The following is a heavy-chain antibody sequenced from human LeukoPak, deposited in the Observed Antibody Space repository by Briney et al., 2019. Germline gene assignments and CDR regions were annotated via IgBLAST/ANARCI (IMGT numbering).Heavy chain of an antibody. CDR2: IWSDGSNK. D-gene: IGHD1-26*01. Sequence: GSLRLSCSASGFTFSDCAMHWVRQAPGKGLEWVAFIWSDGSNKYYADSVKGRFTISRDNSKNTLYLQMNSLRDEDTAVYYCVRKSGRYPSDAFDMWGQGTMVTVSS. V-gene: IGHV3-30*02. CDR3: VRKSGRYPSDAFDM. J-gene: IGHJ3*02. CDR1: GFTFSDCA.